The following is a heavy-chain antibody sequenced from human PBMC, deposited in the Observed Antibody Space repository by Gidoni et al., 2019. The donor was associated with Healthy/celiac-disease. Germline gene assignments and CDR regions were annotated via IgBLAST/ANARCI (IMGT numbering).Heavy chain of an antibody. D-gene: IGHD1-26*01. CDR1: GWSFRGYS. CDR3: ARDRHSGSYYGYYYCGMDV. J-gene: IGHJ6*02. CDR2: SSSGGRT. Sequence: QVQLQPWVAGLLKPSETLSLTCAVYGWSFRGYSWSWIRQPPGKGLVWIGKSSSGGRTNNNPSLKGRVTISVDTSKNQFTLKLSSVTAADKDVYYCARDRHSGSYYGYYYCGMDVWGQGTTVTVSS. V-gene: IGHV4-34*01.